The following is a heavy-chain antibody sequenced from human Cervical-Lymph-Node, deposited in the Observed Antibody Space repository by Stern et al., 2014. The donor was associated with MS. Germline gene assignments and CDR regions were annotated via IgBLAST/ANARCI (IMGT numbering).Heavy chain of an antibody. D-gene: IGHD3-22*01. CDR3: AKQYFDSSGYSYYYGMDV. V-gene: IGHV3-23*04. J-gene: IGHJ6*02. Sequence: EVQLVESGGALVQPGGSLRLSCAASGLTFNKYAMNWVRQAPGKGLAWVSTISGSGGSRYYADSVKGRVLTSSEDYANTLYLQMHSLRAEDTAIYYCAKQYFDSSGYSYYYGMDVWGQGTTVTVSS. CDR1: GLTFNKYA. CDR2: ISGSGGSR.